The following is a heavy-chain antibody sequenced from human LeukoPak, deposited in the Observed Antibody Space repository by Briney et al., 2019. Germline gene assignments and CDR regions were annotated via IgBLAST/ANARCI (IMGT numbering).Heavy chain of an antibody. D-gene: IGHD3-10*01. CDR1: GGSITDYY. CDR2: IYYSGNT. CDR3: ARSTRSWFDP. J-gene: IGHJ5*02. V-gene: IGHV4-59*01. Sequence: SETLSLTCTVSGGSITDYYWSWIRQPPGKGLEWIGCIYYSGNTNYNPSLKSRITISVDTSRNQFSLKLTSVTAADTAVYYCARSTRSWFDPWGQGTLVTVSS.